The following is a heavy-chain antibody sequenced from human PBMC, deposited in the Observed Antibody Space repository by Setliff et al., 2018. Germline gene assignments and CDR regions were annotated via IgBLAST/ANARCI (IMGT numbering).Heavy chain of an antibody. V-gene: IGHV3-33*01. J-gene: IGHJ4*02. CDR1: GFTFSTHA. CDR2: IWFDGSNT. D-gene: IGHD3-10*01. CDR3: ARPGRSNYWDSFDY. Sequence: GGSLRLSCGASGFTFSTHAMHWVRQAPGKGLEWVAMIWFDGSNTHYPGSVKGRFTISRDNAKKSLDLQMNSLRVDDTAVYYCARPGRSNYWDSFDYWGQGILVTVSS.